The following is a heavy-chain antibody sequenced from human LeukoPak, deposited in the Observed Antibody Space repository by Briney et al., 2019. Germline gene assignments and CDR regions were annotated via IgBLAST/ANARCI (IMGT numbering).Heavy chain of an antibody. CDR2: INHSGST. CDR3: ARFNTRGYCSSTSCYYYYYYGMDV. Sequence: SETLSLTCAVYGGSFSGYYWSWIRQPPGKGLEWIGEINHSGSTNYNPSLKSRVTMSVDTSKNQFSLKLSSVTAADTAVYYCARFNTRGYCSSTSCYYYYYYGMDVWGQGTTVTVSS. D-gene: IGHD2-2*01. CDR1: GGSFSGYY. J-gene: IGHJ6*02. V-gene: IGHV4-34*01.